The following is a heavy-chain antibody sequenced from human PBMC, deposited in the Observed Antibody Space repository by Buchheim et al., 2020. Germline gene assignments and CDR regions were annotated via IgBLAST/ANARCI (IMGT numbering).Heavy chain of an antibody. CDR1: GFTFSSYA. D-gene: IGHD6-6*01. CDR3: AKHAARQALLLRGYYYYMDV. Sequence: EVQLLESGGGLVQPGGSLRLSCAASGFTFSSYAMSWVRQAPGKGLEWVSAISGSGGSTYYADSVKGRFTISRDNSKNTLYLQMNSLRVEDTAVYYCAKHAARQALLLRGYYYYMDVWGKGTT. V-gene: IGHV3-23*01. CDR2: ISGSGGST. J-gene: IGHJ6*03.